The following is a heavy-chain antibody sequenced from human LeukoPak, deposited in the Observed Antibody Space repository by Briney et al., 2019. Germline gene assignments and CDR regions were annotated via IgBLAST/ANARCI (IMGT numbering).Heavy chain of an antibody. V-gene: IGHV3-66*04. CDR2: IYSGGST. CDR3: ARQYSSASLDY. CDR1: GFTVSSNY. Sequence: GGSLRLSCAASGFTVSSNYMSWVRQAPGKGLEWVSVIYSGGSTYYADSVKGRFTISRDNSKNTLYLQMNSLRAEDTAVYYCARQYSSASLDYWGQGTLVTVSS. J-gene: IGHJ4*02. D-gene: IGHD6-6*01.